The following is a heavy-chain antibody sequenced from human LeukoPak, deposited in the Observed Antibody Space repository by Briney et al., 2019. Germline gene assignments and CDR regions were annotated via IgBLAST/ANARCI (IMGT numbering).Heavy chain of an antibody. Sequence: AGGSLRLSCAASGFTFSDYYMSWIRQAPGKGLEWVAVISYDGSNKYYADSVKGRFTISRDNSKNTLYLQMNSLRAEDTAVYYCASDSSGWWTYYGMDVWGQGTTVTVSS. D-gene: IGHD6-19*01. J-gene: IGHJ6*02. CDR1: GFTFSDYY. V-gene: IGHV3-30-3*01. CDR2: ISYDGSNK. CDR3: ASDSSGWWTYYGMDV.